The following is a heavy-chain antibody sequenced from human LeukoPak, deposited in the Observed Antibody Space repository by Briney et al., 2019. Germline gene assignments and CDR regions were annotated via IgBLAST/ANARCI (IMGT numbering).Heavy chain of an antibody. CDR2: ISGGGGST. CDR1: GFTFTSYS. V-gene: IGHV3-23*01. CDR3: ARERGIQLWTTWDYYFDY. Sequence: GGSLRLSCAASGFTFTSYSMNWVRQAPGKGLEWVSTISGGGGSTYYADSVKGRFTISRDNAKNSLYLQMNSLRDEDTAVYYCARERGIQLWTTWDYYFDYWGQGTLVTVSS. D-gene: IGHD5-18*01. J-gene: IGHJ4*02.